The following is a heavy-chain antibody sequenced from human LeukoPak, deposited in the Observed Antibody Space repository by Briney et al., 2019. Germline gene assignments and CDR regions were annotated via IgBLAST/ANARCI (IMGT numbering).Heavy chain of an antibody. CDR2: IYYSGST. CDR1: GGSISSSSYY. D-gene: IGHD6-13*01. Sequence: PSETLSLTCTVSGGSISSSSYYWGWIRQPAGKGLEWIGSIYYSGSTYYNPSLKSRVTISVDTSKNQFSLRLSSVTAADTAVYYCARGTHIAAAAPDYWGQGTLVTVSS. J-gene: IGHJ4*02. V-gene: IGHV4-39*01. CDR3: ARGTHIAAAAPDY.